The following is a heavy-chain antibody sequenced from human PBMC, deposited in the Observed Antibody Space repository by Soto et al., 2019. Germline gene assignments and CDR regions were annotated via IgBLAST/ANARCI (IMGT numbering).Heavy chain of an antibody. CDR2: ISGSGEST. J-gene: IGHJ4*02. Sequence: PGGSLRLSCAASGFTFSSFAMSWVRQAPGKGLEWVSSISGSGESTYYADSVKGRLSISRDNSKSALYLQMNSLRAEDTAVYYCAKRREGGYYIFDYWGQGTPVTVSS. V-gene: IGHV3-23*01. CDR1: GFTFSSFA. CDR3: AKRREGGYYIFDY. D-gene: IGHD3-10*01.